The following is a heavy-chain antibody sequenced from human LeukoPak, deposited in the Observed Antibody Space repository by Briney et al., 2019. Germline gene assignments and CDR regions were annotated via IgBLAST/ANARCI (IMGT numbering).Heavy chain of an antibody. D-gene: IGHD1-26*01. J-gene: IGHJ4*02. Sequence: SETLSLTCAVSGGSISYHYWSWIRQPPGQGLEWIGNAYYSGSTKYNPSLKGRVTISVDTSKNELSLRLSSVTAADTAMYYCAREKYGGSNDYWGQGILVTVSS. CDR3: AREKYGGSNDY. CDR1: GGSISYHY. V-gene: IGHV4-59*11. CDR2: AYYSGST.